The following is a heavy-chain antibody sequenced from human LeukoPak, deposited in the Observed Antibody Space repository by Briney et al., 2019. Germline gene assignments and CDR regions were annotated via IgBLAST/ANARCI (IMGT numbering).Heavy chain of an antibody. V-gene: IGHV3-23*01. D-gene: IGHD5-24*01. CDR1: GFTFTNYA. J-gene: IGHJ4*02. CDR3: AKKRSGYNYEPVDY. Sequence: GGSLRLSCAASGFTFTNYAMSWVRQPPGKGLEWVSGISASVGATYYAASVQGRFTISRDNYKNTVYLQMNSLRAEDTAVYYCAKKRSGYNYEPVDYWGQGTLVTVSS. CDR2: ISASVGAT.